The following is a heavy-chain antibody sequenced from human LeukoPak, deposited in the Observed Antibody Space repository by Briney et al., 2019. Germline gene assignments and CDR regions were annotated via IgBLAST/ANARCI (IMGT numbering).Heavy chain of an antibody. J-gene: IGHJ4*02. Sequence: SVKVSCKASGGTFSSYAISWVRQAPGQGLEWMGGIIPIFGTANYAQKFQGRVTITTDESTSTAYMELSSLRSEDTAVYYCARDQDHIAVAGIDYWGQGTLVTVSS. D-gene: IGHD6-19*01. CDR2: IIPIFGTA. CDR1: GGTFSSYA. CDR3: ARDQDHIAVAGIDY. V-gene: IGHV1-69*05.